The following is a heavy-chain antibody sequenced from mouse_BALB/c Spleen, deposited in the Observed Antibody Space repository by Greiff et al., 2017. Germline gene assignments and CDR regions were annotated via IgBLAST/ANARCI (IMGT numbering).Heavy chain of an antibody. V-gene: IGHV5-6*01. D-gene: IGHD1-2*01. CDR1: GFTFSSYG. CDR2: ISSGGSYT. Sequence: EVKVVESGGDLVKPGGSLKLSCAASGFTFSSYGMSWVRQTPDKRLEWVATISSGGSYTYYPDSVKGRFTISRDNAKNTLYLQMSSLKSEDTAMYYCARHKTTAAWFAYWGQGTLVTVSA. J-gene: IGHJ3*01. CDR3: ARHKTTAAWFAY.